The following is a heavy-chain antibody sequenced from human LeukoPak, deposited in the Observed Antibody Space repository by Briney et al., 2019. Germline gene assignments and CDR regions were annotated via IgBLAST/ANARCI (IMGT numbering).Heavy chain of an antibody. CDR1: GFTVSSNY. CDR2: IYSAGNT. Sequence: GGSLRLSCAASGFTVSSNYMSWVRQAPGKGLEWVSFIYSAGNTYYADFVKGRFTISRHTSKNTLYLQMNSLRAEDTAVYYCARASGYSGSRGWFDPWGQGTLVTVSS. CDR3: ARASGYSGSRGWFDP. J-gene: IGHJ5*02. V-gene: IGHV3-53*04. D-gene: IGHD5-12*01.